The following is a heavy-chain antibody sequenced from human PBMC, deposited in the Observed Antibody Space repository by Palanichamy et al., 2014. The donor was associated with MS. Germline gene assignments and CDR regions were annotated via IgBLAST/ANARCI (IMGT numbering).Heavy chain of an antibody. Sequence: QVQLVQSGGEVKKPGASVKVSCKASGYTFSSYGISWVRQAPGQGLEWMGWISAYNGNTNIAQKFQGRVTLTTDTSTSTAYMELRSLRSDDTAVYYCTRDCDNGVCCAYWGQGTLVTVSS. D-gene: IGHD2-8*01. CDR1: GYTFSSYG. J-gene: IGHJ4*02. CDR2: ISAYNGNT. V-gene: IGHV1-18*01. CDR3: TRDCDNGVCCAY.